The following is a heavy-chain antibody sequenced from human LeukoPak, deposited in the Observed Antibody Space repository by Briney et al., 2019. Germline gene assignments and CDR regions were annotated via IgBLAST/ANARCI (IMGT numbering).Heavy chain of an antibody. V-gene: IGHV3-23*01. J-gene: IGHJ4*02. CDR3: AKRLSGGYYYDFDY. CDR2: ISGSGSNT. CDR1: GFTFTTYA. Sequence: GGSLRLSCAASGFTFTTYAMSWVRQPPGKGLEWVSIISGSGSNTNHADSVKGRFTISRDNSKSTLYLQMNSLRAEDTAVYYFAKRLSGGYYYDFDYWGQGTLVTVSS. D-gene: IGHD3-22*01.